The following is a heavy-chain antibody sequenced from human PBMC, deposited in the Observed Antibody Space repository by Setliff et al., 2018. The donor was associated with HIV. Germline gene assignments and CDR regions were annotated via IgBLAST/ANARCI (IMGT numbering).Heavy chain of an antibody. CDR3: ARGSLVRGVTY. D-gene: IGHD3-10*01. CDR1: GGSISSTSYY. CDR2: INHSGST. J-gene: IGHJ4*02. V-gene: IGHV4-39*07. Sequence: SETLSLTCTVSGGSISSTSYYWGWIRQPPGKGLEWIGEINHSGSTNYNPSLKSRVTISVDTSKNQFSLKLSSVTAADTAVYYCARGSLVRGVTYWSQGTLVTVSS.